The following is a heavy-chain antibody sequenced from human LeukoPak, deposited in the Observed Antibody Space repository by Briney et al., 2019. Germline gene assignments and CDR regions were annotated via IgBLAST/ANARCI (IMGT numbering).Heavy chain of an antibody. CDR3: ARANYDILTGYIYYFDY. V-gene: IGHV4-59*08. CDR1: GGSISSYY. CDR2: IYYSGST. D-gene: IGHD3-9*01. Sequence: PSETLSLTCTVSGGSISSYYWSWIRQPPGKGLEWIGYIYYSGSTNYNPSLKSRVTISVDTSKNQFSLKLSSVTAADTAVYYCARANYDILTGYIYYFDYWGQGTLVTVSS. J-gene: IGHJ4*02.